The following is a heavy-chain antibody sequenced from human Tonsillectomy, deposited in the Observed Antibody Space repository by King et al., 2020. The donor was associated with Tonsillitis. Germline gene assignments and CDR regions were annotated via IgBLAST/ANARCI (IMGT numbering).Heavy chain of an antibody. CDR2: IYYSGST. V-gene: IGHV4-59*08. CDR1: RGSISTYY. D-gene: IGHD1-26*01. J-gene: IGHJ4*02. CDR3: ARGYSGSYGRFDY. Sequence: VQLQESGPGLVKPSETLSLTCTVSRGSISTYYWSWIRQPPGKGLEWIGYIYYSGSTNYNPSLKSRVTISLDTSKNQFSLNLTSVTAADTAVYYCARGYSGSYGRFDYWGQGNLVTVSS.